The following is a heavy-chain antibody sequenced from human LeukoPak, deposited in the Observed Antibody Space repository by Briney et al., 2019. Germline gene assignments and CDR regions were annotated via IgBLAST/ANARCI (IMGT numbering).Heavy chain of an antibody. CDR2: INPSGANT. D-gene: IGHD3-10*01. CDR3: AYGPSFDP. J-gene: IGHJ5*02. CDR1: GFTFSSYA. Sequence: GGSLRLSCAASGFTFSSYAMSWVRQAPGKGLEWVSTINPSGANTYYADSVKGRFTISRDNSKNTLYLQMNNLRAEDTAGYYCAYGPSFDPWGQGTLVTVSS. V-gene: IGHV3-23*01.